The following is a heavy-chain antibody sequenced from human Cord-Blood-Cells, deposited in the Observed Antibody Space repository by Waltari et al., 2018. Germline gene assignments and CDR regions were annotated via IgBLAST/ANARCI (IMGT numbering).Heavy chain of an antibody. CDR2: SNPSSGGT. J-gene: IGHJ5*02. CDR3: ARGVVSGSYWFDP. CDR1: GYTFTGYY. Sequence: QVQLVQSGAEVKKPGASVKVSCKASGYTFTGYYMHWVRQAPGQGLEWMGWSNPSSGGTNYAQKFQSRVTMTRDTSISTAYMELSRLRSDDTAVYYCARGVVSGSYWFDPWGQGTLVTVSS. V-gene: IGHV1-2*02. D-gene: IGHD1-26*01.